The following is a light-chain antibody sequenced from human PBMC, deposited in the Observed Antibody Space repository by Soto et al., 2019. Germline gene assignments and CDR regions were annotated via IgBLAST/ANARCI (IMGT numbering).Light chain of an antibody. Sequence: QSAMTQPASVSGSPGQSITISCTGTSSDVGTYTLVSWYQQHPDKAPKLMIYETSKRPSGVSNRFSGSKSGNTASLTISGLQAEDEADYYCCSFAGSSTYVFGTGTKVAVL. J-gene: IGLJ1*01. CDR1: SSDVGTYTL. CDR3: CSFAGSSTYV. CDR2: ETS. V-gene: IGLV2-23*01.